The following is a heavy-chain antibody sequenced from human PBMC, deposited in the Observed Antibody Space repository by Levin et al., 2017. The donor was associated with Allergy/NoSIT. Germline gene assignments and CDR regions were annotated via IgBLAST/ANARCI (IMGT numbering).Heavy chain of an antibody. CDR2: IDPRDSET. J-gene: IGHJ6*02. CDR1: GYRFPKYW. D-gene: IGHD2-15*01. CDR3: ARTVVVETEDSHYAYGFDV. V-gene: IGHV5-51*01. Sequence: GESLKISCKGSGYRFPKYWIAWVRQMPGKGLEWIGSIDPRDSETRYSPSFEGRITLSVDNSIGTAYLRWNSLRASDRATYFCARTVVVETEDSHYAYGFDVWGQGTTVTVSS.